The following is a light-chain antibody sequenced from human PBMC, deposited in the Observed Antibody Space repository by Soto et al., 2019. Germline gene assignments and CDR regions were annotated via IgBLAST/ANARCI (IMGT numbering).Light chain of an antibody. CDR2: EVS. V-gene: IGLV2-14*01. J-gene: IGLJ3*02. CDR3: CSYRSSSTRV. CDR1: SSDIGAYKY. Sequence: QSSLTQPASVSGSPGPSVTISCTGTSSDIGAYKYVSWYQQHPGKAPRLMIYEVSNRPSGVSIRFSASKSGNTASLTISGRQAEDEADYYCCSYRSSSTRVFGGGTKLTVL.